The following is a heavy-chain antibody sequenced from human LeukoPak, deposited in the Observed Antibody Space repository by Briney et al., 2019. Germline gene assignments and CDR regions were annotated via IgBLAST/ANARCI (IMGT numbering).Heavy chain of an antibody. CDR3: ARDSGWRPYFQH. D-gene: IGHD6-19*01. Sequence: SLKGRFTISRDNARTSMSLHVNSLRAEDTAVYYCARDSGWRPYFQHWGQGTLVTVSS. J-gene: IGHJ1*01. V-gene: IGHV3-21*01.